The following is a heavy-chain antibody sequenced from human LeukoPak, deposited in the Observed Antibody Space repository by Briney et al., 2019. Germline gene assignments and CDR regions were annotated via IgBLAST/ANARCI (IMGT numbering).Heavy chain of an antibody. D-gene: IGHD2/OR15-2a*01. CDR3: VRQRLWPDL. Sequence: SETLSLTCTVSSVSMTQTNHFWGWIRQPPGKGLEWIGNIYYDGTTYYNPSLKSRVSISVDTSEKEFALSLSSVTAADTAVYYCVRQRLWPDLWDQGTVVIVSS. CDR2: IYYDGTT. CDR1: SVSMTQTNHF. J-gene: IGHJ5*02. V-gene: IGHV4-39*01.